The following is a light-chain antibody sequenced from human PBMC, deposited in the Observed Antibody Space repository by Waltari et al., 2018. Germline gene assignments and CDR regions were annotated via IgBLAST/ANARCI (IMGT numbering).Light chain of an antibody. CDR2: DDS. CDR3: QVWDSSSDHPV. V-gene: IGLV3-21*03. J-gene: IGLJ3*02. Sequence: SYVLTQPPSVSVAPGKTARITCGGNNIGSKSVHWYQQKPGQAPVLVVYDDSDRPSGIPDRFSGSTSGNTATLTISRVEAGDEADYYCQVWDSSSDHPVFGGGTKLTVL. CDR1: NIGSKS.